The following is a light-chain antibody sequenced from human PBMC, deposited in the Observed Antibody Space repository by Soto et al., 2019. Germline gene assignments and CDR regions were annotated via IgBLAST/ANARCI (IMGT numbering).Light chain of an antibody. J-gene: IGLJ1*01. CDR1: SSDVGAYNY. CDR2: DVS. CDR3: CSYTTSSTYV. V-gene: IGLV2-14*03. Sequence: QSVLTQPASVSGSPVQSIAISCTGTSSDVGAYNYVSWYQQHPGKAPKLMIYDVSNRPSGVSNRFSGSKSGNTASLTISGLQAEDEADYYCCSYTTSSTYVFGTVTKVTVL.